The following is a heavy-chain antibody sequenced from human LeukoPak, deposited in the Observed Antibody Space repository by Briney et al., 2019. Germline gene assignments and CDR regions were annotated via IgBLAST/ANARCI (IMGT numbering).Heavy chain of an antibody. J-gene: IGHJ4*02. CDR2: ISSSSSYI. V-gene: IGHV3-21*05. D-gene: IGHD6-6*01. CDR1: GFTFSSYE. Sequence: GGSLRLSCAASGFTFSSYEMNWVRQAPGKGLEWVSYISSSSSYIYYADSVKGRFTISRDNAKNSLYLQMNSLRAEDTAVYYCARDPSSGYYFDYWGQGTLVTVSS. CDR3: ARDPSSGYYFDY.